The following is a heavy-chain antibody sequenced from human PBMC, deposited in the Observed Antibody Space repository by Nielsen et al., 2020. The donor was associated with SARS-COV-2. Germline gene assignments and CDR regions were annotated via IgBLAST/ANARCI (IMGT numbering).Heavy chain of an antibody. V-gene: IGHV1-46*01. CDR3: ARDAGIAASYTLVY. Sequence: ASVQISCKASGYTFTTYSMHWVRQAPGQGLEWMGIINPSGGSTSYAQKFQGRVTMTRDTSTNTVYMELSSLRSEDSAVYYCARDAGIAASYTLVYWGQGTLVTVSS. CDR2: INPSGGST. D-gene: IGHD6-13*01. J-gene: IGHJ4*02. CDR1: GYTFTTYS.